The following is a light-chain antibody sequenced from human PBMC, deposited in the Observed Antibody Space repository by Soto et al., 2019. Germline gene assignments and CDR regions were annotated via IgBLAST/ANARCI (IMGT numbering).Light chain of an antibody. J-gene: IGKJ5*01. CDR3: QHLYSDPRTWT. CDR2: GAS. CDR1: QGISSY. V-gene: IGKV1-9*01. Sequence: DIQLTQSPSFLSASVGDRVTITCRASQGISSYLAWYQQKPGKAPKVLIYGASTLQAGVPSRFSGSGSGPDFTLTISSLQPEDFATYYCQHLYSDPRTWTFGQGTRLEIK.